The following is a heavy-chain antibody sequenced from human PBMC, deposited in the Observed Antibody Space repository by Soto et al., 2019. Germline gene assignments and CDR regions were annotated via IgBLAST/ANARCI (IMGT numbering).Heavy chain of an antibody. CDR2: ISGSGVRT. D-gene: IGHD3-16*01. V-gene: IGHV3-23*01. CDR3: ATPAYDY. CDR1: GFIFSTSGSAFSRYA. Sequence: PGGSLRLSCAASGFIFSTSGSAFSRYAMTWVRQTPGKALVWVSSISGSGVRTYYSDSVRGRFTISRDNSKDRLYLEMNSVRAEDTAVYYCATPAYDYWGQGTLVTVSS. J-gene: IGHJ4*02.